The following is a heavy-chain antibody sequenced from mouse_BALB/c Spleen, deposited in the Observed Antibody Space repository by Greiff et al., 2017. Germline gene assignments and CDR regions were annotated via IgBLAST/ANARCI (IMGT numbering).Heavy chain of an antibody. CDR1: GFTFSSFG. V-gene: IGHV5-17*02. J-gene: IGHJ2*01. CDR3: ARSGIPYYYGSRGYYFDY. Sequence: EVKLMESGGGLVQPGGSRKLSCAASGFTFSSFGMHWVRQAPEKGLEWVAYISSGSSTIYYADTVKGRFTISRDNPKNTLFLQMTSLRSEDTAMYYCARSGIPYYYGSRGYYFDYWGQGTTLTVSS. CDR2: ISSGSSTI. D-gene: IGHD1-1*01.